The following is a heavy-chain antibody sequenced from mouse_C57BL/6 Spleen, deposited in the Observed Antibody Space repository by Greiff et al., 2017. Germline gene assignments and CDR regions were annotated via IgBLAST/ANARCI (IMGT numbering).Heavy chain of an antibody. J-gene: IGHJ1*03. V-gene: IGHV1-54*01. CDR1: GYAFTNYL. CDR3: ARGHGGNYYWYCDV. Sequence: QVQLQQSGAELVRPGTSVKVSCKASGYAFTNYLIEWVKQRPGQGLEWIGVINPGSGGTNYNEKFKGKATLTADKSSSTAYMQLSSLTSEDSAVYFRARGHGGNYYWYCDVWGTGTTVTVSS. D-gene: IGHD2-1*01. CDR2: INPGSGGT.